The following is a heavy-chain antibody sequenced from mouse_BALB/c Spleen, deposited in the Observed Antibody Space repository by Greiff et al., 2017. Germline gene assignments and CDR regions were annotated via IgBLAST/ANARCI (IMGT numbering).Heavy chain of an antibody. Sequence: VKLMESGPGLVAPSQSLSITCTVSGFSLTSYGVHWVRQPPGKGLEWLGVIWAGGSTNYNSALMSRLSISKDNSKSQVFLKMNSLQTDDTAMYYCASYGTLYAMDYWGQGTSVTVSS. V-gene: IGHV2-9*02. CDR1: GFSLTSYG. D-gene: IGHD1-1*01. J-gene: IGHJ4*01. CDR2: IWAGGST. CDR3: ASYGTLYAMDY.